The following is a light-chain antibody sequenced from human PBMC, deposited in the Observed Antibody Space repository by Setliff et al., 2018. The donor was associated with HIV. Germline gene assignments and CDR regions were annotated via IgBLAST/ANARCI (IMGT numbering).Light chain of an antibody. Sequence: QSALAQPASVSGSPGQSITMSCIGTSSDVGGYNYVSWYQHHPGKAPKLMIYEVTNRPSGVSSRFSGSKSGNTASLTIFGLQAEDEADYYCSSYTNSNSYVFGTGTKVTVL. CDR3: SSYTNSNSYV. J-gene: IGLJ1*01. V-gene: IGLV2-14*01. CDR1: SSDVGGYNY. CDR2: EVT.